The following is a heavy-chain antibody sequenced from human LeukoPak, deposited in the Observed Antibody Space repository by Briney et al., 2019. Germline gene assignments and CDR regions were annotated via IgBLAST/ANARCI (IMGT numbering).Heavy chain of an antibody. J-gene: IGHJ4*02. CDR3: ARVRLGSSHYFDY. CDR1: GGSFSGYY. V-gene: IGHV4-34*01. CDR2: INHSGST. Sequence: KPSETLSLTCAVYGGSFSGYYWSWIRQPPGKGLEWIGEINHSGSTNYNPSLKSRVTISVDRSKNQFSLKLSSVTAADTAVYYCARVRLGSSHYFDYWGQGTLVTVSS. D-gene: IGHD1-26*01.